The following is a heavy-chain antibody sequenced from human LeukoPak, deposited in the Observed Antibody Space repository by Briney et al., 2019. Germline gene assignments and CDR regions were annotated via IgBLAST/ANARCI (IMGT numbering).Heavy chain of an antibody. D-gene: IGHD5-12*01. J-gene: IGHJ5*02. CDR2: ISGSGGST. V-gene: IGHV3-23*01. CDR3: ATGSRFDP. CDR1: GFTFSNYA. Sequence: GGSLRLSCAASGFTFSNYAMSWVRQTPGKGLEWVSGISGSGGSTYYADSVKGRFTISRDNSKNTLYLQMNSLRAEDTAVYYCATGSRFDPWGQGTLVTVSS.